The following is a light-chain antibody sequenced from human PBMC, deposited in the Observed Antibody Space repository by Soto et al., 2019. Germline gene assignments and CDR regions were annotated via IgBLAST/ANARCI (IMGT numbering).Light chain of an antibody. V-gene: IGKV3-11*01. CDR2: DVS. Sequence: EIVLTQSPATLSLSPGGRATLACRATQGVSSHLAWYQQKPGQPPRLLIYDVSSRATGVPARFSGSGSGTDFTLTISSLEPEDFAVYYCQQRSTSLTFGGGTKVDIK. CDR3: QQRSTSLT. CDR1: QGVSSH. J-gene: IGKJ4*01.